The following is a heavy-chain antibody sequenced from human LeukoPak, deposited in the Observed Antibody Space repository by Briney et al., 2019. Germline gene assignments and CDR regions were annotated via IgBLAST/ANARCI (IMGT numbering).Heavy chain of an antibody. Sequence: GGSLRLSWAASGFTFSNYWMHWVRQSPGKGLVWVARVKSDGSITRYADSVKGRFTISRDNSKNTLYLQMNSLRAEDTAVYYCAKSNRYSSGWYSDYWGQGTLVTVSS. J-gene: IGHJ4*02. CDR3: AKSNRYSSGWYSDY. CDR2: VKSDGSIT. CDR1: GFTFSNYW. V-gene: IGHV3-74*01. D-gene: IGHD6-19*01.